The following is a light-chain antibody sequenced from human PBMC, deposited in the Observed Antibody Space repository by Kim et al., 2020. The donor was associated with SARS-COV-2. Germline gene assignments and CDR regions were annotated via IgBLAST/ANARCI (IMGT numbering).Light chain of an antibody. V-gene: IGLV4-69*01. CDR2: VNSDGSH. CDR1: KRYTSSA. CDR3: QTWATGIGWV. Sequence: KVPCTMTKRYTSSASAKHRQQPEQGPRNLMKVNSDGSHNKGDGIPDRFSGSSSGADRYLTISGLQSEDEADYFCQTWATGIGWVFGGGTQLTVL. J-gene: IGLJ3*02.